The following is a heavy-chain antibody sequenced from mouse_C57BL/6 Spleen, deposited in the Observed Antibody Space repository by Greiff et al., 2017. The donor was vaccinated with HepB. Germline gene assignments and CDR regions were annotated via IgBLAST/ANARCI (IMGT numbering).Heavy chain of an antibody. CDR3: ARGYYDGSSPFGY. CDR2: IDPSDSYT. Sequence: VQLQQPGAELVMPGASVKLSCKASGYTFTSYWMHWVKQRPGQGLEWIGEIDPSDSYTNYNQKFKGKSTLTVDKSSSTAYMQLSSLTSEDSAVYYCARGYYDGSSPFGYWGQGTTLTVSS. V-gene: IGHV1-69*01. J-gene: IGHJ2*01. CDR1: GYTFTSYW. D-gene: IGHD1-1*01.